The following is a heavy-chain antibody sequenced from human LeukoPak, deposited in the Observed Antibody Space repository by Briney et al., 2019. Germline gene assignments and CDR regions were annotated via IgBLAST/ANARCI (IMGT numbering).Heavy chain of an antibody. CDR3: ARDNHYDFWSGYSGDDAFDI. J-gene: IGHJ3*02. Sequence: ASVKVSCKASGYTFTNFGISWVRQVPGQGLEWMGWITPYNGNTNYAQTLQGRVTMTTDTSTSTAYMELRSLRSDDTAVYYCARDNHYDFWSGYSGDDAFDIWGQGTMVTVSS. CDR1: GYTFTNFG. V-gene: IGHV1-18*01. D-gene: IGHD3-3*01. CDR2: ITPYNGNT.